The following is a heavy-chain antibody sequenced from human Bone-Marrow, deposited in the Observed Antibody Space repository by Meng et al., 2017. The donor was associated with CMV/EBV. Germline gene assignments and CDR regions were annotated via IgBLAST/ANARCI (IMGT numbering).Heavy chain of an antibody. Sequence: GESLKISCAASGITFSSYGMHWVRQAPGKGLEWVAVIWYDGSNKYYAESVKGRFTIARDNAKNSQYLQMNSLRAEDKAVYYCARDLGGYDWGGYYYYGMDFWGRGTTVAVSS. J-gene: IGHJ6*02. CDR3: ARDLGGYDWGGYYYYGMDF. CDR2: IWYDGSNK. CDR1: GITFSSYG. D-gene: IGHD5-12*01. V-gene: IGHV3-33*01.